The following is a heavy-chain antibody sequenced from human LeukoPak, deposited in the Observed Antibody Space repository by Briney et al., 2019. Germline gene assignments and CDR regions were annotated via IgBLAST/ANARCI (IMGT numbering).Heavy chain of an antibody. D-gene: IGHD2-21*01. CDR2: IKQDGSEK. V-gene: IGHV3-7*01. Sequence: GGSLRLSCAASGFTFSSYWMSWVRQAPGKGPEWVANIKQDGSEKYYVDSVKGRFTISRDNAKNSLYLQMNSLRAEDTAVYYCARGRTPYCGGDCYSYYYYMDVWGKGTTVTVSS. CDR1: GFTFSSYW. J-gene: IGHJ6*03. CDR3: ARGRTPYCGGDCYSYYYYMDV.